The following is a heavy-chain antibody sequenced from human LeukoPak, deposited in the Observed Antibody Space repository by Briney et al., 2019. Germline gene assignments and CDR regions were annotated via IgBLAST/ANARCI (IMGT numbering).Heavy chain of an antibody. J-gene: IGHJ4*02. D-gene: IGHD1-1*01. V-gene: IGHV3-23*01. Sequence: GGSLRLSCAASGFTFRSYVMKWVRQAPGKGLEWVSTIDRAGSTDTHYADSVKGRFTISRDNSKNTLYLQMNSLRVEDTALYYCVIDVQDDLDYWGQGTLVTVSS. CDR3: VIDVQDDLDY. CDR1: GFTFRSYV. CDR2: IDRAGSTDT.